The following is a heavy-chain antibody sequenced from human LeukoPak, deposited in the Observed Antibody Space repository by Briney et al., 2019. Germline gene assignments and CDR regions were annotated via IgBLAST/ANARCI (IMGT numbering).Heavy chain of an antibody. Sequence: GGSLRLSCAASGFTFSDYWMTWVRQAPGMGLEWVANIKQDGSDKYCVDSVKGRFTISRDNAKNSLYLQMNSLRAEDTAVYYCAREIVATILPRYYYYGMDVWGQGTTVTVSS. CDR3: AREIVATILPRYYYYGMDV. CDR2: IKQDGSDK. CDR1: GFTFSDYW. J-gene: IGHJ6*02. D-gene: IGHD5-12*01. V-gene: IGHV3-7*01.